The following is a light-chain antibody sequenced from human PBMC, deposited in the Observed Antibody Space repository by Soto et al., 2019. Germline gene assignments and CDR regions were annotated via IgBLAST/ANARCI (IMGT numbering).Light chain of an antibody. Sequence: EILMTQXXXXLXAXAXENATLSXRASQSVDNNVAWYQQKPGQAPRLLIVGSFARATGIPARFSGSGSGSEFTLTISGLQSEDFAVYYCQQYNDRPPITFGQGTRLEIK. CDR3: QQYNDRPPIT. V-gene: IGKV3-15*01. CDR1: QSVDNN. CDR2: GSF. J-gene: IGKJ5*01.